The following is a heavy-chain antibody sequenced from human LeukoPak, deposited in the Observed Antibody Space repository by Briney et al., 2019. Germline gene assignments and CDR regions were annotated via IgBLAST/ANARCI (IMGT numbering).Heavy chain of an antibody. V-gene: IGHV3-9*01. J-gene: IGHJ4*02. D-gene: IGHD3-16*01. Sequence: PGRSLRLSCAASGFTFDDYAMHWVRHAPGKGLEWVSGISWNSASTAYADSVKGRFTISREDAKNSLYLQMNSLRPEDTALYFCAPRWGIFAFDSGGQGPLVTV. CDR3: APRWGIFAFDS. CDR2: ISWNSAST. CDR1: GFTFDDYA.